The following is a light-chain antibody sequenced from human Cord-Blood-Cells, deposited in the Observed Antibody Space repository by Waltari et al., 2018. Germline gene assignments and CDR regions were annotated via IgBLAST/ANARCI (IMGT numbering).Light chain of an antibody. V-gene: IGLV3-19*01. CDR2: GKN. CDR3: NSRDSSGNQLV. Sequence: SSELTQDPAVSVALGQTVRITCQGDSLRSYYASWYQQKPGQAPVLVIYGKNNRPSGIPDRFSGASSGNTASLTITGAQAEDEAEDYCNSRDSSGNQLVFGGGTKLTVL. CDR1: SLRSYY. J-gene: IGLJ2*01.